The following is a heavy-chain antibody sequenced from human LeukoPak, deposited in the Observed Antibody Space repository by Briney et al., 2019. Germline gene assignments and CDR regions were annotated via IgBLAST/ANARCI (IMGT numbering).Heavy chain of an antibody. CDR2: ISYDGVNK. D-gene: IGHD4-17*01. J-gene: IGHJ5*02. Sequence: PGGSLRLSCAASGFTFDNFPLHWVRQAPGKGLEWVAAISYDGVNKYYADSVQGRFIISRDNSQSTLSLQMNSLRAEDTAVYYCAKRGYGDYDRAFGAWGQGTLVTVSS. V-gene: IGHV3-30-3*02. CDR3: AKRGYGDYDRAFGA. CDR1: GFTFDNFP.